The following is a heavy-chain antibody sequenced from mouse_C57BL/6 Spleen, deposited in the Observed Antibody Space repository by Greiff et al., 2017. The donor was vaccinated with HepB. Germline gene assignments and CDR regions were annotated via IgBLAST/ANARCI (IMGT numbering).Heavy chain of an antibody. J-gene: IGHJ3*01. Sequence: DVMLVESGGGLVQPKGSLKLSCAASGFSFNTYAMNWVRQAPGKGLEWVARIRSKSNNYATYYADSVKDRFTISRDDSESMLYLQMNNLKTEDTAMYYCVRPYYYGTSRTWFAYWGQGTLVTVSA. CDR3: VRPYYYGTSRTWFAY. CDR1: GFSFNTYA. V-gene: IGHV10-1*01. D-gene: IGHD1-1*01. CDR2: IRSKSNNYAT.